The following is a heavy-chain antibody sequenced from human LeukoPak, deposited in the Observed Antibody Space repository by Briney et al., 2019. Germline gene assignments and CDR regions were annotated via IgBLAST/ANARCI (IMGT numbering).Heavy chain of an antibody. Sequence: ASVKVSCKASGYTFTSYYMHWVRQAPGQGLEWMGIINPSSGSTSYAQKFQGRVTMTRDTSTSTVYMELSSLRSEDTAVYYCARELLWGDDFDIWGQGAMVTVSS. CDR3: ARELLWGDDFDI. CDR2: INPSSGST. V-gene: IGHV1-46*01. D-gene: IGHD3-16*01. J-gene: IGHJ3*02. CDR1: GYTFTSYY.